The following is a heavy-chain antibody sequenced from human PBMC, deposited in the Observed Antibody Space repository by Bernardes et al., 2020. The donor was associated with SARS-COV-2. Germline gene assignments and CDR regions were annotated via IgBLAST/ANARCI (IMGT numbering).Heavy chain of an antibody. D-gene: IGHD2-2*01. CDR3: ARRNLVPAGHSLDY. CDR2: IYYSGST. CDR1: GDSISSSSNY. Sequence: SETLSLTCTVSGDSISSSSNYWGWIRQPPGKGLEWIGTIYYSGSTYYNPSLKSRVTISVDTSKNQFSLKLSSVTAADTAVYYCARRNLVPAGHSLDYWGQGTLVTVSS. V-gene: IGHV4-39*01. J-gene: IGHJ4*02.